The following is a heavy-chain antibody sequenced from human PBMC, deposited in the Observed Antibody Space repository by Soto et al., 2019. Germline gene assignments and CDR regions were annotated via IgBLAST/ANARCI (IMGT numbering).Heavy chain of an antibody. CDR1: GFTFDDYA. V-gene: IGHV3-9*01. CDR2: ISWNSGSI. J-gene: IGHJ4*02. CDR3: XXXXXXXXXXXXXXXXXDY. Sequence: EVQLVESGGGLVQPGRSLRLSCAASGFTFDDYAMHWVRQAPGKGLEWVSGISWNSGSIGYADSVKGRFTISRDNAXNXLXXQMNSLRAEDTALYXXXXXXXXXXXXXXXXXXXDYWGQGTLVTVSS.